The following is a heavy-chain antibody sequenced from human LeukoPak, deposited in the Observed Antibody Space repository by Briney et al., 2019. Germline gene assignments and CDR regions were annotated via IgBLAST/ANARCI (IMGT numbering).Heavy chain of an antibody. Sequence: GGSLRLSCAASGFTFSNAWMTWVRQAPGKGLEWVGRIKSKTAGGTIDHAAPVKGRFTISRDDSKNTLYLQMNSLKTEDTAVYYCTTGESMVGSTIHIRWADWGQGTLVTASS. J-gene: IGHJ4*02. V-gene: IGHV3-15*01. CDR2: IKSKTAGGTI. CDR3: TTGESMVGSTIHIRWAD. D-gene: IGHD1-26*01. CDR1: GFTFSNAW.